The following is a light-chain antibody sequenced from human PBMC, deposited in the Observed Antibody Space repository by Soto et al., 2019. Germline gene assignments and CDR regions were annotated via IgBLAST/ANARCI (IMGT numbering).Light chain of an antibody. Sequence: LKLSAVTVSLNTGEGATLSCGASQSVSSTYLAWYQQKHGQAPRLLFYGASTRATGIPARSSGSGSGTDFTLTISSLEPEDFARYYCKERQCWPRRFGEGTKLDIK. CDR3: KERQCWPRR. J-gene: IGKJ1*01. CDR2: GAS. V-gene: IGKV3D-20*02. CDR1: QSVSSTY.